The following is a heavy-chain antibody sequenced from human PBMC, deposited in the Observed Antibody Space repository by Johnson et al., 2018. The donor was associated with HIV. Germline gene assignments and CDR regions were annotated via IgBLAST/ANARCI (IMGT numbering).Heavy chain of an antibody. V-gene: IGHV3-66*01. CDR2: IYSGGNT. D-gene: IGHD2-8*01. CDR1: GFTVSSNY. Sequence: VQLVESGGGLVQPGGSLRLSCAASGFTVSSNYMSWVRQAPGQGLEWVSIIYSGGNTYYADSIKGRFTISRDTSKNTLYLEINNVRAEDTAVDYCASDGNAGYCTNGVCYDDAYDIGGKGVMVTVS. J-gene: IGHJ3*02. CDR3: ASDGNAGYCTNGVCYDDAYDI.